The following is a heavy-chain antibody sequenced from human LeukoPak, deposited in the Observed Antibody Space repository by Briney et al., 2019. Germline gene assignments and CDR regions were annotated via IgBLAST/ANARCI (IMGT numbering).Heavy chain of an antibody. CDR3: ATDFYDST. D-gene: IGHD3-22*01. CDR2: IRSNSDGGTI. V-gene: IGHV3-15*07. Sequence: GGSLRLSCVASGFTFSSSAMNWVRQAPGKGLEWVGRIRSNSDGGTIDYAAPVKGRFTLSRDDSKTTLYLQMNSLQTEDTAVYYCATDFYDSTWGQGTLVTVSS. CDR1: GFTFSSSA. J-gene: IGHJ5*02.